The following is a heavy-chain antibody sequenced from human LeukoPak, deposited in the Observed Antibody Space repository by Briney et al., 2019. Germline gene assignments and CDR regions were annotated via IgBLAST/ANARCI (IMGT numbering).Heavy chain of an antibody. CDR2: IYSGGTI. V-gene: IGHV3-66*01. J-gene: IGHJ4*02. CDR1: GFTVSSNY. Sequence: GGSLRLSCAASGFTVSSNYMSWVRQAPGKGLEWVSVIYSGGTIYYADSVKGRFTISRDNSKNTLYLQMNSLRAEDTAVYYCARATTVTTSFDYWGQGTLVTVSS. D-gene: IGHD4-17*01. CDR3: ARATTVTTSFDY.